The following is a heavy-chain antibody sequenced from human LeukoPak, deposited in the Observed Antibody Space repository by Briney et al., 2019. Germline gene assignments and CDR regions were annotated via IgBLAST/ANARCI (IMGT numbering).Heavy chain of an antibody. D-gene: IGHD3-10*01. V-gene: IGHV4-59*08. CDR1: GDSMNNYY. J-gene: IGHJ3*02. CDR3: ASEPYGSGSFLGAFDI. CDR2: IYYSGNT. Sequence: SETLSLTCTVSGDSMNNYYWSWIRQPPGKGLEWIGYIYYSGNTNYNPSLKSRVTMSVDTSKNQFSLKLSSVTAADTAVYYCASEPYGSGSFLGAFDIWGQGTMVTVSS.